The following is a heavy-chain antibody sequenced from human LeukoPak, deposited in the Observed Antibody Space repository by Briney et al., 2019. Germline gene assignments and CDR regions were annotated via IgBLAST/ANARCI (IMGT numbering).Heavy chain of an antibody. CDR3: AGDSCFWLH. D-gene: IGHD3-3*01. Sequence: SEALSLTCIVSGDSLSSGGHYWGWLRQFPGRRLEWIGNIFFTGETSYNQTLKSLLAMSVDTSKNQFSLNLDSVTAADTAVYYCAGDSCFWLHWGQGALVTVSS. V-gene: IGHV4-39*07. CDR1: GDSLSSGGHY. CDR2: IFFTGET. J-gene: IGHJ4*02.